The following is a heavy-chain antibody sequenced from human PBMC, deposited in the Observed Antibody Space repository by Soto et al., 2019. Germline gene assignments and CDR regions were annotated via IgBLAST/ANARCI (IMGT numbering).Heavy chain of an antibody. D-gene: IGHD6-13*01. V-gene: IGHV3-30-3*01. J-gene: IGHJ4*02. Sequence: GSLRLSCAASGFTFSSYAMHWVRQAPGKGLEWVAVISYDGSNKYYADSVKGRFTISRDNSKNTLYLQMNSLRAEDTAVYYCARALFRSSWYVYDYWGQGTLVTVSS. CDR2: ISYDGSNK. CDR3: ARALFRSSWYVYDY. CDR1: GFTFSSYA.